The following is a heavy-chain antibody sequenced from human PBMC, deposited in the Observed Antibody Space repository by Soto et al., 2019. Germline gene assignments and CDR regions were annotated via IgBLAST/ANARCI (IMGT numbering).Heavy chain of an antibody. CDR2: IWYDGSNK. V-gene: IGHV3-33*01. J-gene: IGHJ6*02. CDR1: GFTFSSYG. D-gene: IGHD1-1*01. CDR3: ARGPLQYDYYYYGMDV. Sequence: GGSLRLSCAASGFTFSSYGMHWVRQAPGKGLEWVAVIWYDGSNKYYADSVKGRFTISRDNSKNTLYLQMNSLRAEDTAVYYCARGPLQYDYYYYGMDVWGQGTTVTVSS.